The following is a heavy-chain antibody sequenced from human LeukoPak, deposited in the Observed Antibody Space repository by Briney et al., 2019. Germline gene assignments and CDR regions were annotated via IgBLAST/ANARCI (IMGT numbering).Heavy chain of an antibody. D-gene: IGHD5-24*01. J-gene: IGHJ5*02. CDR1: GDSISTSNSY. CDR2: MHHNGEI. Sequence: SETLSLTCTVSGDSISTSNSYWSWIRQPPGKGLEWIGYMHHNGEIEYNPSLKSRVTISMDTAKNQLSLKVRSVIAADTATYYCVRGKNGYNPWGQGTLVTVSS. CDR3: VRGKNGYNP. V-gene: IGHV4-61*01.